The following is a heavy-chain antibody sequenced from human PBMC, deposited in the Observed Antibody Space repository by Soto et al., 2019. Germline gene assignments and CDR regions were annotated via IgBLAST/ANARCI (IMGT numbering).Heavy chain of an antibody. Sequence: LRLSCAVSGFTFSDYYMSWIRQAPGKGLQWVSNIRSSGSAIYYADSVKGRFTISRDNAENSLYLQMNSLRAEDTAVYYCAREDDTSGSGYFDYWGQGALVTVSS. CDR1: GFTFSDYY. V-gene: IGHV3-11*01. J-gene: IGHJ4*02. CDR2: IRSSGSAI. CDR3: AREDDTSGSGYFDY. D-gene: IGHD3-22*01.